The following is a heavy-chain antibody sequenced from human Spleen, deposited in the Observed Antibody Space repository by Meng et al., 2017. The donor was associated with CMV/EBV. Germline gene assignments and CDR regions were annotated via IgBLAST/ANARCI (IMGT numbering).Heavy chain of an antibody. J-gene: IGHJ4*02. CDR2: IWYDGSKK. V-gene: IGHV3-33*06. Sequence: SCAASGFTFSTYGMDWVRQAPGKWLEWVALIWYDGSKKYYADSVKGRFIISRDNSKNTLYLQMTSLRAEDTAVYYCAKDGGTWEFDYWGQGTLVTVSS. CDR3: AKDGGTWEFDY. CDR1: GFTFSTYG. D-gene: IGHD1-26*01.